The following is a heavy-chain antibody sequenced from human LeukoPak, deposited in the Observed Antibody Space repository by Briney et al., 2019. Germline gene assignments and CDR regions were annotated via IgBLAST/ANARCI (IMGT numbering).Heavy chain of an antibody. Sequence: ASVKVSCKASGYTFPRYGVSWVRLAPGQGLEWMAWISAYNGNTDYEQNFQGRVTMTTDTSTSTAYMELRSLRSDDTAVYYCARARYLTGSRDDAFDIWGQGTVVTVSS. J-gene: IGHJ3*02. CDR3: ARARYLTGSRDDAFDI. V-gene: IGHV1-18*01. CDR1: GYTFPRYG. D-gene: IGHD1-26*01. CDR2: ISAYNGNT.